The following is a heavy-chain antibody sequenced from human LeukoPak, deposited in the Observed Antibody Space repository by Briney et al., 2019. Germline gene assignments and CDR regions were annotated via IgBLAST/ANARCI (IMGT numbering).Heavy chain of an antibody. V-gene: IGHV4-4*07. J-gene: IGHJ4*02. CDR3: ARGLSIAAAGVFDY. CDR2: IYTSGST. D-gene: IGHD6-13*01. Sequence: SETLSLTCTVSGGPISSYYWSWIRQPAGKGLEWIGRIYTSGSTNYNPSLKSRVTISVDKSKNQFSLKLSSVTAADTAVYYCARGLSIAAAGVFDYWGQGTLVTVSS. CDR1: GGPISSYY.